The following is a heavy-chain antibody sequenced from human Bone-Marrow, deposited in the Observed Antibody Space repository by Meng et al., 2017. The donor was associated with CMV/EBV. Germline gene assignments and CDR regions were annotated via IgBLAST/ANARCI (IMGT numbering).Heavy chain of an antibody. CDR2: INSDGNRI. Sequence: GESLKISCAASGFTFSRHWMNWVRQAPGKGLVWVSRINSDGNRITYADSVKGRFTISRDNAKNTLFLQMNSLRAEDTAVYYCARDDEGIFGLVIYNYYGRDVWAQGTTATVPS. V-gene: IGHV3-74*03. D-gene: IGHD3/OR15-3a*01. CDR3: ARDDEGIFGLVIYNYYGRDV. J-gene: IGHJ6*02. CDR1: GFTFSRHW.